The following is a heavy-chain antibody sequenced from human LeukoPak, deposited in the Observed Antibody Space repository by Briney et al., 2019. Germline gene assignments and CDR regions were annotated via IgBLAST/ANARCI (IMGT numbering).Heavy chain of an antibody. CDR1: GYTFTGYY. CDR3: ARDRPGGAMAGGFDY. CDR2: INPNSGGP. D-gene: IGHD3-16*01. Sequence: ASVKVSCKASGYTFTGYYMHWVRQAPGQGLEWMGWINPNSGGPNYAKNFQGRVTMTRDTSISTAYLELSRLRCDVTAVYYWARDRPGGAMAGGFDYWGQGTLVTVSS. V-gene: IGHV1-2*02. J-gene: IGHJ4*02.